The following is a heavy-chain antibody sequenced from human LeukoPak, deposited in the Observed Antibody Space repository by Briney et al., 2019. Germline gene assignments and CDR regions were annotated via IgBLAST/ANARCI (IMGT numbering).Heavy chain of an antibody. CDR3: ARRLERRGKWFDP. D-gene: IGHD1-1*01. CDR1: GFTFDDYA. J-gene: IGHJ5*02. V-gene: IGHV3-9*01. Sequence: GGSLRLSCAASGFTFDDYAMHWVRQAPGKGLEWVSGISWNSGSIGYADSVKGRFTISRDNAKNSLYLQMNSLRAEDTALYYCARRLERRGKWFDPWGQGTLVTVSS. CDR2: ISWNSGSI.